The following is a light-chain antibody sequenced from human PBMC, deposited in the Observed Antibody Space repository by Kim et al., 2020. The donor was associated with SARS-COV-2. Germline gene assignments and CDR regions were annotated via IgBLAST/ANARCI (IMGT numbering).Light chain of an antibody. J-gene: IGKJ2*01. Sequence: AGKRATISGRASQSVSSNLAWYQQKPGQAPRLLIYGASTRATGIPARFSGSGYGTEFTLTISSLQCEDFAVYYCQQYNNWAPGYTFGQGTKLEI. CDR2: GAS. CDR1: QSVSSN. CDR3: QQYNNWAPGYT. V-gene: IGKV3-15*01.